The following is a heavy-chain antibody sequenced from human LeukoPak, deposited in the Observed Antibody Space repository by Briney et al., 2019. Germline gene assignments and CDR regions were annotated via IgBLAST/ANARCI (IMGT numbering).Heavy chain of an antibody. CDR1: GXSISTTHW. Sequence: SETLSLTCAVSGXSISTTHWWTWVRQFPGKGLEWIGEIHHSGANNNNLSLKSHVTISVDKSKNHFALKMSSVTAADTAVYYCARGHPRLRSFDIWGRGTMVTVSS. CDR2: IHHSGAN. V-gene: IGHV4-4*02. CDR3: ARGHPRLRSFDI. J-gene: IGHJ3*02.